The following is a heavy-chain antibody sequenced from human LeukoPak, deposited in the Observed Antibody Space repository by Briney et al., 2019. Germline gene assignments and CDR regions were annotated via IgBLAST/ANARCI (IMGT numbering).Heavy chain of an antibody. Sequence: SETLSLTCAVSGGSITSGRYYWGWICQPPGKGLEWIGSVYYSGSTSYNPSLKSRVTISVDTSNNQFSLRLSSVTAADTAVYYCATNTSNTAFDYWGPGTLVTVSS. J-gene: IGHJ4*02. V-gene: IGHV4-39*01. D-gene: IGHD4-11*01. CDR3: ATNTSNTAFDY. CDR1: GGSITSGRYY. CDR2: VYYSGST.